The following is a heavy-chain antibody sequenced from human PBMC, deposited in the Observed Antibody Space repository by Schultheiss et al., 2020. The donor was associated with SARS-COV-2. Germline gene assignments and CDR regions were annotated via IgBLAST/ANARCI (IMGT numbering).Heavy chain of an antibody. V-gene: IGHV4-59*12. CDR1: GGSISNYY. CDR2: VFYSGST. D-gene: IGHD6-19*01. J-gene: IGHJ4*02. CDR3: ARRDSSGSRPDFDY. Sequence: SETLSLTCTVSGGSISNYYWSWIRQPPGKGLEWIGYVFYSGSTNYNPSLKSRVTISVDTSKNQFSLKLSSVTAADTAVYYCARRDSSGSRPDFDYWGQGTLVTVSS.